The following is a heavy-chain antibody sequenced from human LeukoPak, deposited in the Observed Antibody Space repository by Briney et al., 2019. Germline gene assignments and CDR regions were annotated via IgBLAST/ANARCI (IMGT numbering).Heavy chain of an antibody. CDR1: GGTFSKYA. J-gene: IGHJ5*02. CDR3: ARGQAPDCGGDRYFSS. V-gene: IGHV1-69*13. CDR2: IIPIFGTA. D-gene: IGHD2-21*02. Sequence: GASVKVSCKASGGTFSKYAISWVRQAPGHGLEWMGGIIPIFGTANLAQKFQGRVTITADESMSTAYMEMSSLRSEDTAVYYCARGQAPDCGGDRYFSSWGQGTLVTVSS.